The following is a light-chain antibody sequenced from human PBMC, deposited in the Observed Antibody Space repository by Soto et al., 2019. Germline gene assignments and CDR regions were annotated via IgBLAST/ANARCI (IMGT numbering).Light chain of an antibody. CDR1: SSDVGAYNY. J-gene: IGLJ1*01. V-gene: IGLV2-14*01. Sequence: QSALSQPASVSGSPGQSITISCTGTSSDVGAYNYVSWYQQHPGKAPKLMIYEVSNRPSGVSHRFSGSKSDNTASLTISGLQTDDEPDYYCSSYTSSRTLVFGTGTKVTVL. CDR3: SSYTSSRTLV. CDR2: EVS.